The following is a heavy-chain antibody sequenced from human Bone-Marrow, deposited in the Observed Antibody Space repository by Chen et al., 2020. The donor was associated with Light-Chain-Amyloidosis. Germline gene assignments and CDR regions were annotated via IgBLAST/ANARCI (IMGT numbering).Heavy chain of an antibody. CDR2: ISYDGSNK. Sequence: QVQLVESGGGVVQPGRSLRLSCAASGFTFSSYGMHWVRQAPGKGLEWVAVISYDGSNKYYADSVKGRFTISRDNSKNTLYLQMNSLRAEDMAVYYCAKIYYDSSGYYFDYWGQGTLVTVSS. J-gene: IGHJ4*02. CDR1: GFTFSSYG. V-gene: IGHV3-30*18. CDR3: AKIYYDSSGYYFDY. D-gene: IGHD3-22*01.